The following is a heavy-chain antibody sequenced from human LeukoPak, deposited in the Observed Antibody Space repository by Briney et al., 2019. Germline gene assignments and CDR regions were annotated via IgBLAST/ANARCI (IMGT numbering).Heavy chain of an antibody. CDR3: ARGSLPYYDFWSGYPRYYYYYMDV. CDR1: GYTFTSYD. D-gene: IGHD3-3*01. J-gene: IGHJ6*03. Sequence: ASVKVSCKASGYTFTSYDINWVRQATGQGLEWMGWMNPNSGNTGYAQKFQGRVTITRNTSISTAYMELSSLRSEDTAVYYCARGSLPYYDFWSGYPRYYYYYMDVWGKGTTVTVSS. CDR2: MNPNSGNT. V-gene: IGHV1-8*03.